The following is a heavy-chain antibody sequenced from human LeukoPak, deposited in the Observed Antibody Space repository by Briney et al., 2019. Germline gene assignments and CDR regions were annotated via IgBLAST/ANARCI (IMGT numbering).Heavy chain of an antibody. D-gene: IGHD3-10*01. V-gene: IGHV4-39*07. J-gene: IGHJ3*01. Sequence: SETLPLTCTVSGASISTSSYYWGWIRQPPGKGLEWIGRIYTSGSTNYNPSLKSRVTMSVDTSRNQFSLKLNSVTAADTAVYYCAKWFGWDWGQGTMVTVSS. CDR3: AKWFGWD. CDR1: GASISTSSYY. CDR2: IYTSGST.